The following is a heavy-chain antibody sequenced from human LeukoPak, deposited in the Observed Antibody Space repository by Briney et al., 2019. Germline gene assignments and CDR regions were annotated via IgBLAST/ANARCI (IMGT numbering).Heavy chain of an antibody. V-gene: IGHV4-34*01. Sequence: PSETLSLTCAVYGGSFSGYYWSWIRQPPGKGLEWIGEINHSGSTNYNPSLKSRVTISVDTSKNQFSLKLSSVTAADTAVYYCTRIYSYGVWYFDYWGQGTLVTVSS. D-gene: IGHD5-18*01. CDR3: TRIYSYGVWYFDY. J-gene: IGHJ4*02. CDR2: INHSGST. CDR1: GGSFSGYY.